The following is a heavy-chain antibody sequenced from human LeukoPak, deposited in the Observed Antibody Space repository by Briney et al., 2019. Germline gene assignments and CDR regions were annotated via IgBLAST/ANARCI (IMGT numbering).Heavy chain of an antibody. J-gene: IGHJ4*02. CDR2: IYYSGST. CDR1: GGSISSSSYY. Sequence: PSETLSLTCTVSGGSISSSSYYWGWIRQPPGKGLEWIGSIYYSGSTYYNPSLKSRVTISVDTSKNQFSLNLSSVTAADTAVYYCAGEGYCSGTSCYNFNYWGQGTLVTVSS. CDR3: AGEGYCSGTSCYNFNY. D-gene: IGHD2-2*02. V-gene: IGHV4-39*02.